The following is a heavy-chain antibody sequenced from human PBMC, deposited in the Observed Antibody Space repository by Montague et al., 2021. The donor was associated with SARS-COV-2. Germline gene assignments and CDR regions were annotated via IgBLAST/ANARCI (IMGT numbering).Heavy chain of an antibody. CDR3: VYSSKPRRSGSCYGSRCYHCDS. D-gene: IGHD3-22*01. CDR1: GFSLSTSGVG. J-gene: IGHJ4*02. CDR2: IYWDDDR. V-gene: IGHV2-5*02. Sequence: PALVKPTQTLTLTCTFPGFSLSTSGVGVAWIRQPPGKALEWLAIIYWDDDRRYSPSLESGLTITKDTPKNQVVLTMTDMDPGDTATYYCVYSSKPRRSGSCYGSRCYHCDSGGQGALVTVSA.